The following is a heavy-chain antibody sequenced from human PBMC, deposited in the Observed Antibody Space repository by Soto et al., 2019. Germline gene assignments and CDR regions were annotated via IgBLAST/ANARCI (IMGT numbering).Heavy chain of an antibody. CDR1: GFICSSYD. D-gene: IGHD1-26*01. V-gene: IGHV3-23*01. CDR2: ILVGGST. CDR3: AKATATSGGTFEI. Sequence: GGSLRLSCAVSGFICSSYDMSWVRQAPGQGLEWVSTILVGGSTHYEDSVKGRFTISRDTSKNTVYLQMNSLTAGDTAFYYCAKATATSGGTFEIYGQGTMVTVSS. J-gene: IGHJ3*02.